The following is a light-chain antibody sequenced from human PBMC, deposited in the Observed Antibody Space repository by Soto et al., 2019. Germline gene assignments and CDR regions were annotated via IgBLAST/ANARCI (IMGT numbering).Light chain of an antibody. CDR3: HQYAYALWT. V-gene: IGKV3-20*01. Sequence: VLTQSAAPLSLSPGERATPSCKGSQSVGRDYLAWYQQKPGQAPRLVIYNASNRASGIPDRFSGSGSGTDCTLTISRLEPEDFAVYYCHQYAYALWTFGQGTKVDIK. CDR2: NAS. CDR1: QSVGRDY. J-gene: IGKJ1*01.